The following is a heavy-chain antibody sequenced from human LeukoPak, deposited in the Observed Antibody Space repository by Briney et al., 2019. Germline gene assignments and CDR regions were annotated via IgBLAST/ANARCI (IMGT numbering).Heavy chain of an antibody. J-gene: IGHJ3*02. D-gene: IGHD2-21*01. V-gene: IGHV3-23*01. CDR2: ISGSGGST. Sequence: PGGSLRLSCAASGFTFSGYAMGWVRQAPGKGLEWVSGISGSGGSTYYADSVKGRFTISRDNAKNSLYLQMNSMRAEDTAVYYCARDFSPSCGGDCYLDAFDIWGQGTMVTVSS. CDR1: GFTFSGYA. CDR3: ARDFSPSCGGDCYLDAFDI.